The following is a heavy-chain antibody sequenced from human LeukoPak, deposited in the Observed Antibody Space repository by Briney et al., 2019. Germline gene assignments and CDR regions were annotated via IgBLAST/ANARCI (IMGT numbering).Heavy chain of an antibody. Sequence: GGSLRLSCAASGFTFNSYAFNWVRQAPGKGLEWVSYISSSGSTIYYADSVKGRFTISRDSAKNSLYLQMNSLRAEDTAVYYCAELGITMIGGVWGKGTTVTISS. D-gene: IGHD3-10*02. V-gene: IGHV3-48*03. J-gene: IGHJ6*04. CDR1: GFTFNSYA. CDR2: ISSSGSTI. CDR3: AELGITMIGGV.